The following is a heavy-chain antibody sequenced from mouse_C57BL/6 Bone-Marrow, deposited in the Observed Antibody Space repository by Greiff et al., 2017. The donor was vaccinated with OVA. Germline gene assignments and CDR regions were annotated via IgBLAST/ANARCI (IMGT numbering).Heavy chain of an antibody. D-gene: IGHD1-1*01. J-gene: IGHJ3*01. V-gene: IGHV14-3*01. Sequence: VHVKQSVAELVRPGASVKLSCTASGFNIQNTYMHWVKQRPEQGLEWIGRIDPANGNTKYAPKFQGKATITADTSSNTAYLQLSSLTSEDTAIYYCARNYGSSLWFAYWGQGTLVTVSA. CDR3: ARNYGSSLWFAY. CDR2: IDPANGNT. CDR1: GFNIQNTY.